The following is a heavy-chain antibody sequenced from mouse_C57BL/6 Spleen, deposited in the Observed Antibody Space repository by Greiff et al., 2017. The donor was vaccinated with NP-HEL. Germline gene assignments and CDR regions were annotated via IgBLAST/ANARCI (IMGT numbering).Heavy chain of an antibody. CDR2: ISDGGSYT. CDR3: ARTMATTGAY. V-gene: IGHV5-4*01. D-gene: IGHD2-2*01. Sequence: VQLKESGGGLVKPGGSLKLSCAASGFTFSSYAMSWVRQTPEKRLEWVATISDGGSYTYYPDNVKGRFTISRDNAKNNLYLQMSHLKSEDTAMYYCARTMATTGAYWGQGTLVTVSA. CDR1: GFTFSSYA. J-gene: IGHJ3*01.